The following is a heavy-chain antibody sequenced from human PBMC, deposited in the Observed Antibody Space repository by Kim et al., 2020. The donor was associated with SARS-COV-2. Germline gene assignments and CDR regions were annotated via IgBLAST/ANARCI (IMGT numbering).Heavy chain of an antibody. Sequence: GGSLRLSCAASGFTFSSYWMHWVRQAPGKGLVWVSGINSDGSNTAYADSVKGRFTISRDNAKNTLYLQMNSLRAEDTAVYYCASVIRRGYSYGPWDYWGQGALATVSS. J-gene: IGHJ4*02. CDR2: INSDGSNT. CDR1: GFTFSSYW. CDR3: ASVIRRGYSYGPWDY. D-gene: IGHD5-18*01. V-gene: IGHV3-74*01.